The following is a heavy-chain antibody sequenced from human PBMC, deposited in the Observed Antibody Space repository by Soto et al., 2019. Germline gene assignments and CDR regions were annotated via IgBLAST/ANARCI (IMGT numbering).Heavy chain of an antibody. V-gene: IGHV4-31*03. Sequence: SETLSLTCTVSGGSISSGGYYWSWIRQHPGKGLEWIGYIYYSGSTYYNPSLKSRVTISVDTSKNQFSLKLSSVTAADTAVYYCARGSVLDILTGYTEYWGQGTLVTAPQ. CDR1: GGSISSGGYY. D-gene: IGHD3-9*01. J-gene: IGHJ4*02. CDR2: IYYSGST. CDR3: ARGSVLDILTGYTEY.